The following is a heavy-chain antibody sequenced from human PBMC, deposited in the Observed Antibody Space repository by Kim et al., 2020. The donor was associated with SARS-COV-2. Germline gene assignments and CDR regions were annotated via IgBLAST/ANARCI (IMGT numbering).Heavy chain of an antibody. Sequence: GRFNISRDNSKNTLYLQMNSLRAEDTAVYYCAPKGGYSSGWYSIYYYGMDVWGQGTTVTVSS. J-gene: IGHJ6*02. V-gene: IGHV3-23*01. CDR3: APKGGYSSGWYSIYYYGMDV. D-gene: IGHD6-19*01.